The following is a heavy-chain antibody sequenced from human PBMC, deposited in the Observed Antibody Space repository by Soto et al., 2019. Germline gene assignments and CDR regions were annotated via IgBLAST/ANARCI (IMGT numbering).Heavy chain of an antibody. Sequence: SETLSLTCTVSGGSISSYYWSWIRQPPGKGLEWIGYINYSGSTNYNPSLKSRVTISVDTSKNQFSLKLSSVTAADTAVYYCARPHGGSSGWDNWFDPWGQGTLVTVS. V-gene: IGHV4-59*01. CDR1: GGSISSYY. J-gene: IGHJ5*02. CDR3: ARPHGGSSGWDNWFDP. CDR2: INYSGST. D-gene: IGHD6-25*01.